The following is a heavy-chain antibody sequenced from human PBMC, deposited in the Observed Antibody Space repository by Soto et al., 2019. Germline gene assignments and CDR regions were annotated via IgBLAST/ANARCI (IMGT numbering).Heavy chain of an antibody. CDR2: IYYSGST. CDR3: ARLDYDFWSGYYRVNNWFDP. V-gene: IGHV4-39*01. D-gene: IGHD3-3*01. CDR1: GGSISSISYY. J-gene: IGHJ5*02. Sequence: SETLSLTCTVSGGSISSISYYWGWIRQPPGKGLEWIGSIYYSGSTYYNPSLKSRVTISVDTSKNQFSLKLSSVTAADTAVYYCARLDYDFWSGYYRVNNWFDPWGQGTLVTVS.